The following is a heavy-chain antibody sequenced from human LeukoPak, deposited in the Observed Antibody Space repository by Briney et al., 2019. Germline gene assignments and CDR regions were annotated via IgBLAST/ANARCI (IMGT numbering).Heavy chain of an antibody. V-gene: IGHV4-34*01. Sequence: SETLSLTCAVYGGSFSGYYWSWVRQPPGKGVEWVGEINHSGSTNYNPSLKSRVTISVDTSKNQFSLKLSSVTAADTAVYYCARIDEDIVVVPAAMRKNYYYGMDVWGQGTTVTVSS. D-gene: IGHD2-2*01. CDR3: ARIDEDIVVVPAAMRKNYYYGMDV. CDR1: GGSFSGYY. J-gene: IGHJ6*02. CDR2: INHSGST.